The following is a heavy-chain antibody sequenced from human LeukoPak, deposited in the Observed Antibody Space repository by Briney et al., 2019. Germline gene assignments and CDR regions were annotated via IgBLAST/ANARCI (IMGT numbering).Heavy chain of an antibody. Sequence: SAKVSCKASGGTFSSYAISWVRQAPGQGLEWMGGIIPIFGTANYAQKFQGRVTITADEPTSTAYVELSSLRSEDTAVYYCARGLQLYYYGMDVWGQGTTVTVSS. CDR1: GGTFSSYA. V-gene: IGHV1-69*13. D-gene: IGHD4-11*01. CDR3: ARGLQLYYYGMDV. J-gene: IGHJ6*02. CDR2: IIPIFGTA.